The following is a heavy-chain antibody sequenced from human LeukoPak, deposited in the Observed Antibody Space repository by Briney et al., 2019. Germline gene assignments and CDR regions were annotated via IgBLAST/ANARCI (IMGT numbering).Heavy chain of an antibody. V-gene: IGHV3-11*04. J-gene: IGHJ4*02. CDR3: VRDNHGYYGSGSYYDFDY. Sequence: GGSLRLSCTASGFTFGDYAMSWFRQAPGKGLEWVSYISSSGSTIYYADSVKGRFTISRDNAKNSLYLQMNTLRAEDTAVYHCVRDNHGYYGSGSYYDFDYWGQGTLVTVSS. D-gene: IGHD3-10*01. CDR1: GFTFGDYA. CDR2: ISSSGSTI.